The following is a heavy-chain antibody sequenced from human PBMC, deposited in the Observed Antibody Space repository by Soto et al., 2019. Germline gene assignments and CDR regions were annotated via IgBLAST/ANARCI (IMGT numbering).Heavy chain of an antibody. V-gene: IGHV3-49*03. Sequence: PGGSLRLSCSASGFTFPDHAVSWFRQAPGKGPEWVSLISGTTYGGTAEYAASVRGRFIVSGEDSKRIVYLQMNSLKTEDTAVYYCSGHGGFSAPWGPGTLVTVSS. CDR2: ISGTTYGGTA. D-gene: IGHD3-16*01. CDR1: GFTFPDHA. CDR3: SGHGGFSAP. J-gene: IGHJ4*02.